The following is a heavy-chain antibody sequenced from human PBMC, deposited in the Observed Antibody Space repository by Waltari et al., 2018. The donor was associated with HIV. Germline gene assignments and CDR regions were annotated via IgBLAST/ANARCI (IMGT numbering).Heavy chain of an antibody. D-gene: IGHD2-15*01. Sequence: QLQLQESGPGLVKPSEHPSLTCTVSGGPISSNSYYWGWNSHPPGKGLEWIGSIYYSGSTYYNPSLKSRVTISVDTSKNQFSLKLSSVTAADTAVYYCARAVQGYCSGGSCENYFDYWGQGTLVTVSS. CDR1: GGPISSNSYY. CDR3: ARAVQGYCSGGSCENYFDY. CDR2: IYYSGST. V-gene: IGHV4-39*01. J-gene: IGHJ4*02.